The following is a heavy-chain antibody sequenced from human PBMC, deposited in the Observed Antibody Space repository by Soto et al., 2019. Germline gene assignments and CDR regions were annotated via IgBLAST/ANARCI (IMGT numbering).Heavy chain of an antibody. Sequence: GGSLRLSCAASGFTFSSYAMSWVRQAPGKGLEWVSAISGSGGSTYYADSVKGRFTISRDNSKNTLYLQMNSLRAEDTAVYYCAKVRRYNWNYDLPPRHFDYWGQGTLVTVSS. CDR1: GFTFSSYA. V-gene: IGHV3-23*01. D-gene: IGHD1-7*01. CDR3: AKVRRYNWNYDLPPRHFDY. J-gene: IGHJ4*02. CDR2: ISGSGGST.